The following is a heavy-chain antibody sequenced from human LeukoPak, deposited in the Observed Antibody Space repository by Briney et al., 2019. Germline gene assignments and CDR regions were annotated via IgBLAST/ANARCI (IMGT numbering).Heavy chain of an antibody. D-gene: IGHD6-19*01. CDR1: GYAFTSYY. CDR3: ARAHALAGYDY. V-gene: IGHV1-46*01. CDR2: INPSGGST. J-gene: IGHJ4*02. Sequence: ASVKVSCKASGYAFTSYYMHWVRQAPGQGLEWMGIINPSGGSTSYAQKFQGRVTMTRDTSTSTVYMELSSLRSEDTAVYYCARAHALAGYDYWGQGTLVTVSS.